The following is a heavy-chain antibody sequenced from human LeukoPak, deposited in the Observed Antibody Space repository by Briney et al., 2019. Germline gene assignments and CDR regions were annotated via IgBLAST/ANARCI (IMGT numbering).Heavy chain of an antibody. J-gene: IGHJ6*03. Sequence: SSETLSLTCAVSGGSISSYYWSWIRQPPGKGLEWIGYIYYSGSTNYNPSLKSRVTISVDTSKNQFSLKLSSVTAADTAVYYCARVWVTNYYYYYYMDVWAKGPRSPSP. CDR1: GGSISSYY. D-gene: IGHD3-16*01. CDR3: ARVWVTNYYYYYYMDV. CDR2: IYYSGST. V-gene: IGHV4-59*01.